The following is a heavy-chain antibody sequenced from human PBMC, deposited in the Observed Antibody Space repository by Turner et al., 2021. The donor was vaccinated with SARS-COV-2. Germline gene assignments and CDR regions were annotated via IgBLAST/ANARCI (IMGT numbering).Heavy chain of an antibody. CDR1: GGSISSGAYY. CDR2: IYYSGST. J-gene: IGHJ4*02. V-gene: IGHV4-31*03. D-gene: IGHD3-9*01. Sequence: QVQLQESGPGLVQPSQTLSLTCTVSGGSISSGAYYWSWLRQHPGKGLEWIGYIYYSGSTYYTPSLKGRVTISVDTSKNQFSLKLSSVTAADTAVYYCARAGSDWLQYYSFDYWGQGTLVTVSS. CDR3: ARAGSDWLQYYSFDY.